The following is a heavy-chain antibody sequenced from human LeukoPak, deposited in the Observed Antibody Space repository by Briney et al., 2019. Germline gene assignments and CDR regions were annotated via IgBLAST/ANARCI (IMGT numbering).Heavy chain of an antibody. V-gene: IGHV3-66*02. CDR1: GFTVSSNY. D-gene: IGHD3-22*01. CDR3: ARGDALYDSSGYHPYYFDY. CDR2: IYSGGST. J-gene: IGHJ4*02. Sequence: GGSLRLSCAASGFTVSSNYMSWVRQAPGKGLEWVSVIYSGGSTYYADSVKGRFTISRDNSKNTLYLQMNSLRAEDTAVYYCARGDALYDSSGYHPYYFDYWGQGTLVTVSS.